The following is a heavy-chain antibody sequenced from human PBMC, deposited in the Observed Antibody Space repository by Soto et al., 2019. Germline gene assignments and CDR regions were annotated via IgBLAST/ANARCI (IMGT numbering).Heavy chain of an antibody. V-gene: IGHV4-59*04. CDR1: GGYISSYY. CDR3: AKLAGYCSGNSCHGDYAMDV. J-gene: IGHJ6*02. CDR2: IYYSENT. Sequence: SETLCLTCTVSGGYISSYYWSWIRQPPGKGLEWIGYIYYSENTYYNPSLKSRVTISVDTSKNQFSLKLSSVTAADTAVYYCAKLAGYCSGNSCHGDYAMDVWGQGTTVTVSS. D-gene: IGHD2-2*01.